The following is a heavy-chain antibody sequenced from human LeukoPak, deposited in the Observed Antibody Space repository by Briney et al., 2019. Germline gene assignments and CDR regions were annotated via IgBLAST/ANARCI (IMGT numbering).Heavy chain of an antibody. V-gene: IGHV4-59*01. D-gene: IGHD6-6*01. Sequence: SETLSLTGTVSGGSISSYYWSWLRPAPGQGLEWSGYIYYGGSTNYNPSLKSRVTISVDTSKNQVSLKLSSVTAADTAVYSCATLQYRSSSIDSWGPGTLVTVSS. CDR2: IYYGGST. CDR1: GGSISSYY. J-gene: IGHJ5*01. CDR3: ATLQYRSSSIDS.